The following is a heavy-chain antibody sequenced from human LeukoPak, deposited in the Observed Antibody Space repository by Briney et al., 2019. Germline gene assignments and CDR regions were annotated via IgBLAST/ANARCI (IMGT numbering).Heavy chain of an antibody. Sequence: PGGSLRLSCAASGFSFSDYTMHSVRHAPGKGLEWVSLILRHGDGARYADSVKGRFTISRDKSKSSLYLQMNSLRSEDTAFYYCATERWQYFDHWGQGALGSVSS. CDR2: ILRHGDGA. CDR3: ATERWQYFDH. CDR1: GFSFSDYT. V-gene: IGHV3-43*01. D-gene: IGHD2/OR15-2a*01. J-gene: IGHJ4*02.